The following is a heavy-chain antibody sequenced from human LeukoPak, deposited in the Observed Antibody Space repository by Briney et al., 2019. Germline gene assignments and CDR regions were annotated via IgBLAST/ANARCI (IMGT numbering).Heavy chain of an antibody. J-gene: IGHJ5*02. CDR1: GGSISSYY. CDR3: ARVAVTGYNWFDP. CDR2: IYSSGST. Sequence: SSETLSLTCTVSGGSISSYYWSWIRQPAGKGLEWIGRIYSSGSTNYNPSFQSRVTMSLDTSKSQFSLKLTSVTAADTAVYYCARVAVTGYNWFDPWSQGTLVTVSS. V-gene: IGHV4-4*07. D-gene: IGHD2-21*02.